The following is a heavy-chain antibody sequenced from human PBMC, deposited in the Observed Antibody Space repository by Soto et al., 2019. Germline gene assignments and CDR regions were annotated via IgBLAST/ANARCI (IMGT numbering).Heavy chain of an antibody. CDR1: GGSISSSSYY. D-gene: IGHD3-22*01. CDR3: ASSSGYYNYFDY. CDR2: IYYSGST. Sequence: SETLSLTCTVSGGSISSSSYYWGWIRQPPGKGLEWIGSIYYSGSTYYNPSLKSRVTISVDTSKNQFSLKLSSVTAADTAVYYCASSSGYYNYFDYWGQGTLVTVPQ. J-gene: IGHJ4*02. V-gene: IGHV4-39*01.